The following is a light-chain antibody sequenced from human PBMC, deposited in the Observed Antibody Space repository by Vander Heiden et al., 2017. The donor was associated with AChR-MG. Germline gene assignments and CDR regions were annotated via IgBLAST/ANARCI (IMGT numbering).Light chain of an antibody. CDR2: EVS. Sequence: QSALTQPPSVSGSPGQSVTISCTGTSSDVGSYNRISWYQQPPGTSPNLMIYEVSNRPSGVPDRFSGSKSGDTASLTISGLQAEDEADYYCSLYTSSTTLWVFGGGTRLTVL. CDR3: SLYTSSTTLWV. CDR1: SSDVGSYNR. J-gene: IGLJ3*02. V-gene: IGLV2-18*01.